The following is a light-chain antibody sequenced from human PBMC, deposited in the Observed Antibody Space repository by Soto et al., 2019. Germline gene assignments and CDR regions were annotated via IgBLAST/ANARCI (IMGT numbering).Light chain of an antibody. CDR3: PAWDSSLSGCV. Sequence: QSVLTQPPSASGTPGQRVTISCSGSSSNIGSNSVYWYQQLPGTAPKLLIYRNNQRPSGVPHRFSASKSGTSASLAISGLRCEDEADYYCPAWDSSLSGCVFGGGPKL. CDR2: RNN. V-gene: IGLV1-47*01. J-gene: IGLJ3*02. CDR1: SSNIGSNS.